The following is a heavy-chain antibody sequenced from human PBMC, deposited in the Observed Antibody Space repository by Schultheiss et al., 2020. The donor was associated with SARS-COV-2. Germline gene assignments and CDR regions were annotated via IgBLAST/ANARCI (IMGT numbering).Heavy chain of an antibody. Sequence: SETLSLTYTVSGGSISSGGYYWTWIRQPPGKGLEWIGEINHSGSTNYNPSLKSRVTISVDTSKNQFSLKLSSVTAADTAVYYCARDQVALRFLEWLAGRWFDPWGQGTLVTVSS. CDR2: INHSGST. D-gene: IGHD3-3*01. J-gene: IGHJ5*02. CDR3: ARDQVALRFLEWLAGRWFDP. V-gene: IGHV4-39*07. CDR1: GGSISSGGYY.